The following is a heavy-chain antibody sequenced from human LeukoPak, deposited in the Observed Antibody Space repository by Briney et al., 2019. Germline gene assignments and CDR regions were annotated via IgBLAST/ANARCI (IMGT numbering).Heavy chain of an antibody. CDR3: ARDRAHYYDSSGYHGAFDI. D-gene: IGHD3-22*01. CDR2: IYYSGST. Sequence: SETLSLTCTVSGGSISSSSYYWGWIRQPPGKGLEWIGSIYYSGSTYYNPSLKSRVTISVDTSNNQFSLMLTAVTAADTAVYYCARDRAHYYDSSGYHGAFDIWGEGTMVTVSS. J-gene: IGHJ3*02. CDR1: GGSISSSSYY. V-gene: IGHV4-39*07.